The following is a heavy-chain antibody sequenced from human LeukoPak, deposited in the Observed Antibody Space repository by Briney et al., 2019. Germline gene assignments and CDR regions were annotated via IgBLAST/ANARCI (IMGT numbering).Heavy chain of an antibody. Sequence: SETLSLTCSVSGDSISTSSYYWGWIRQPPGKGLEWIGTIYYSGSTYYNPSLTSRVTIFVDTSKNQFSLKLSSVTAADTAVYYCARHKDYYYSYMDVWGKGTTVIISS. J-gene: IGHJ6*03. CDR3: ARHKDYYYSYMDV. CDR2: IYYSGST. CDR1: GDSISTSSYY. V-gene: IGHV4-39*01.